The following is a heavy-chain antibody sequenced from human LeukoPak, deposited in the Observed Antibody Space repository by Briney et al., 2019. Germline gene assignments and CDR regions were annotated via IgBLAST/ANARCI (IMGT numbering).Heavy chain of an antibody. Sequence: TSETLSLTCAVSGGSLSGYYWTWIRQPPGKGLEWIGEINHRGSTNHNPSLKRRVTMSLDTSKNQFSLKLSSVTAADTAVYYCAKSLYGSGSYYNWFDPWGQGTLVTVSS. CDR2: INHRGST. V-gene: IGHV4-34*01. CDR3: AKSLYGSGSYYNWFDP. CDR1: GGSLSGYY. D-gene: IGHD3-10*01. J-gene: IGHJ5*02.